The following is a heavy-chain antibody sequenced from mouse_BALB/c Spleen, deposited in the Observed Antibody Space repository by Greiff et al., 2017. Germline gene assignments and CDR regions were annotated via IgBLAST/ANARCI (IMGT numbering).Heavy chain of an antibody. J-gene: IGHJ4*01. Sequence: EVKLQESGPGLVKPSQSLSLTCTVTGYSITSDYAWNWIRQFPGNKLEWMGYISYSGSTSYNPSLKSRISITRDTSKNQFFLQLNSVTTEDTATYYCARYDYPSYAMDYWGQGTSVTVSS. D-gene: IGHD2-4*01. CDR2: ISYSGST. CDR3: ARYDYPSYAMDY. CDR1: GYSITSDYA. V-gene: IGHV3-2*02.